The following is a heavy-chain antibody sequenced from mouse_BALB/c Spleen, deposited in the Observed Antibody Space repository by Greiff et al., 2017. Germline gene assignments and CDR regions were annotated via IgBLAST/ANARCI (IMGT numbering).Heavy chain of an antibody. J-gene: IGHJ1*01. CDR2: ILPGSGST. V-gene: IGHV1-9*01. D-gene: IGHD1-3*01. Sequence: QVQLQQSGAELMKPGASVKISCKATGYTFSSYWIEWVKQRPGHGLEWIGEILPGSGSTNYNEKFKGKATFTADTSSNTAYMQLSSLTSEDSAVYYCARQTRRWYFDVWGAGTTVTVSS. CDR3: ARQTRRWYFDV. CDR1: GYTFSSYW.